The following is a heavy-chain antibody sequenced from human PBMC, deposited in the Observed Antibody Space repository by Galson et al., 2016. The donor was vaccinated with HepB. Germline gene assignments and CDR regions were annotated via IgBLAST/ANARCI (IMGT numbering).Heavy chain of an antibody. D-gene: IGHD4-17*01. J-gene: IGHJ4*02. CDR3: ASGTTMTPDYFDY. CDR1: GFTFTNYA. CDR2: ISGNSGST. Sequence: SLRLSCAASGFTFTNYAMSWVRQAPEKGLEWVAGISGNSGSTFYADSVKGRFTMSRDNPTNRLDLQMNSLRADDTAVYYCASGTTMTPDYFDYWGQGTLVTVSS. V-gene: IGHV3-23*01.